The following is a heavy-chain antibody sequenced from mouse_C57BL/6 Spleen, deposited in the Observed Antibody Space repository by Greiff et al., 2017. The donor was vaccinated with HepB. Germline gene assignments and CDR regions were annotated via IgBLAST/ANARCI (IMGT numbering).Heavy chain of an antibody. CDR3: ARYGDGYYYAMDY. CDR2: IRNKANGYTT. J-gene: IGHJ4*01. Sequence: EVKLVESGGGLVQPGGSLSLSCAASGFTFTDYYMSWVRQPPGKALEWLGFIRNKANGYTTEYSASVKGRFTISRDNSQSILYLQMNALRAEDSATYYCARYGDGYYYAMDYWGQGTSVTVSS. CDR1: GFTFTDYY. D-gene: IGHD2-3*01. V-gene: IGHV7-3*01.